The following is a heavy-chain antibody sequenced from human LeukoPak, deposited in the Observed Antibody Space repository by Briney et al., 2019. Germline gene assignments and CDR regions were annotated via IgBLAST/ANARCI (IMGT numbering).Heavy chain of an antibody. CDR3: ARSLGVVPAAMGADY. V-gene: IGHV4-59*12. CDR1: GGSISSYY. J-gene: IGHJ4*02. D-gene: IGHD2-2*01. CDR2: IYYSGST. Sequence: SETLSLTCTVSGGSISSYYWSWIRQPPGKGLEWIGYIYYSGSTNYNPSLKSRVTISVDTSKNQFSLKLSSVTAADTAVYYCARSLGVVPAAMGADYWGQGTLVTVSS.